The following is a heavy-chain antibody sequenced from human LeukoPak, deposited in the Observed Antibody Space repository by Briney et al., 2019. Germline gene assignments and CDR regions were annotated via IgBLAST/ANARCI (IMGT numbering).Heavy chain of an antibody. V-gene: IGHV4-59*12. CDR1: AGSISSYY. CDR3: ARGEGSSYPFDY. Sequence: SETLSLTCTVSAGSISSYYWSWIRQPPGKGLEWIGSIYYSGSTYYNPSLKSRVTISVDTSKNQFSLNLSSVTAADTAVYFCARGEGSSYPFDYWGQGTLVTVSS. J-gene: IGHJ4*02. D-gene: IGHD2-2*01. CDR2: IYYSGST.